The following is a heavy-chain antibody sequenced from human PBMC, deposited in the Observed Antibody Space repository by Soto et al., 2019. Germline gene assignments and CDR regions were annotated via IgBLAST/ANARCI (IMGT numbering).Heavy chain of an antibody. J-gene: IGHJ5*02. D-gene: IGHD3-22*01. CDR3: ARPEIPTRSNDYDYPFDL. CDR1: GYSFTSYW. V-gene: IGHV5-51*01. CDR2: IYPGDSDT. Sequence: GESRKISCKGSGYSFTSYWIGWVRQMPGKGLEWMGIIYPGDSDTRYSPSFQGQVTISVDKSTSTAYLEWNSLKASDTAIYYCARPEIPTRSNDYDYPFDLWGQGTLVNVS.